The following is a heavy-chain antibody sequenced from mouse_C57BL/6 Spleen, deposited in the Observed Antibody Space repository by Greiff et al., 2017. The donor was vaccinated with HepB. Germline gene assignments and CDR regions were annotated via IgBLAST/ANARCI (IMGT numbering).Heavy chain of an antibody. D-gene: IGHD4-1*01. J-gene: IGHJ2*01. V-gene: IGHV5-4*01. Sequence: EVKLMESGGGLVKPGGSLKLSCAASGFTFSSYAMSWVRQTPEKRLEWVATISDGGSSTYYPDNVKGRFTISRDNAKNNLYLQMSHLKSEDTAIYYCARDRCHWDGGYFDYWGQGTTLTVSS. CDR2: ISDGGSST. CDR1: GFTFSSYA. CDR3: ARDRCHWDGGYFDY.